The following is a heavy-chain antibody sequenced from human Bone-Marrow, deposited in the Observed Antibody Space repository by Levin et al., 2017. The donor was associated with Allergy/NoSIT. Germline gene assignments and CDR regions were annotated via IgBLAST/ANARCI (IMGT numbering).Heavy chain of an antibody. CDR1: GGSISSSSFY. CDR3: AKVSSPGSDLYYFDY. J-gene: IGHJ4*02. D-gene: IGHD3-10*01. V-gene: IGHV4-39*01. CDR2: MFYTGTS. Sequence: SETLSLTCTVSGGSISSSSFYWGWLRQPPGKGLEWVATMFYTGTSYYNPSLTSRVSVSVDSSKNQFSLSLTSVTAADTAVYFCAKVSSPGSDLYYFDYWGLGRLVTVSS.